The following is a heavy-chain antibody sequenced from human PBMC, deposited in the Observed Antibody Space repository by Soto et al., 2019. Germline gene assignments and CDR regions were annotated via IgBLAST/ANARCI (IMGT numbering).Heavy chain of an antibody. CDR1: GFTFSSYG. J-gene: IGHJ5*01. D-gene: IGHD2-8*01. CDR3: AKDRDILIRTGKKRPHHWFGP. V-gene: IGHV3-30*18. CDR2: ISYDGSNK. Sequence: GGSLRLSCAASGFTFSSYGMHWVRQAPGKGLEWVAVISYDGSNKYYADSVKGRFTIPRDNSKNTLYLQMNSLRAEDTAVYYCAKDRDILIRTGKKRPHHWFGPRGQGTLVT.